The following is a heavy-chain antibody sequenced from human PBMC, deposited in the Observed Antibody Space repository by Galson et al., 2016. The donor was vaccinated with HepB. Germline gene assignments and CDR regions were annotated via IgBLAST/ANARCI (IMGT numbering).Heavy chain of an antibody. D-gene: IGHD3-10*01. V-gene: IGHV3-21*01. CDR2: ISSSSSYI. CDR1: GFTFSSYS. Sequence: SLRLSCAASGFTFSSYSMNWVRQAPGKGLEWVSSISSSSSYIHYADSVKGRFTISRDHAKNSLYLQMNSLRAEDTAVYYCARDILWFGELTRVYYFDYWGQGTLVTVSS. CDR3: ARDILWFGELTRVYYFDY. J-gene: IGHJ4*02.